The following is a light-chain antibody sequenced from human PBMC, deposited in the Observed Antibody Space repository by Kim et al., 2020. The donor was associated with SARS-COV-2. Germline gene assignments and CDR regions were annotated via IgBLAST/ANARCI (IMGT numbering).Light chain of an antibody. CDR1: SSDVGAYNF. Sequence: GQSVTISCTGTSSDVGAYNFVSWYKHHPGKGPKLIIHDVTKRPSGVPDRFSGSKSGNTASLIISGLQAEDEADYYCSSYAGSYIWVFGGGTKVAVL. CDR2: DVT. V-gene: IGLV2-11*01. J-gene: IGLJ3*02. CDR3: SSYAGSYIWV.